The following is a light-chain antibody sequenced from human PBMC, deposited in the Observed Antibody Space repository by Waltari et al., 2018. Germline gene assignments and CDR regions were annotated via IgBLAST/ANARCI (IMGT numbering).Light chain of an antibody. J-gene: IGLJ3*02. V-gene: IGLV3-21*02. CDR1: NIGSKS. CDR2: DDS. Sequence: SYVLTQPPSVSVAPGQTARLTCGGNNIGSKSVHWYQQKPGQAPVLVVYDDSERTSGIPEGFSGSNAGNTATLTISRVEAGDEADYYCQVWDSSSDHWVFGGGTKLTVL. CDR3: QVWDSSSDHWV.